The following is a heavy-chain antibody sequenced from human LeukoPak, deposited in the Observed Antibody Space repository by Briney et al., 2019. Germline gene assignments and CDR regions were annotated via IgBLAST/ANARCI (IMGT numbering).Heavy chain of an antibody. CDR1: GDSLSSNSAA. V-gene: IGHV6-1*01. CDR2: TYYRSKWYN. Sequence: SQTLSLTCAISGDSLSSNSAAWTWIRQSPSRGLGWQGRTYYRSKWYNDYAVSVKSRITINPDTSKNQFSLQLNSVTPEDTAVYYCARELDIVATEDAFDIWGEGTMVTVSS. D-gene: IGHD5-12*01. J-gene: IGHJ3*02. CDR3: ARELDIVATEDAFDI.